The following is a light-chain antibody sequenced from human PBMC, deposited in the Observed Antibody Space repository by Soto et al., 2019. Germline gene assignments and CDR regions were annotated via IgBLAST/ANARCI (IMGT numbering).Light chain of an antibody. Sequence: IVMTQCPATLSAPPGERVTISCRASQSVTHTLAWYQHIPGQAPRLLISYASRGATGIPSRFSGSGSGTDFTLTINSLQSEDFAVYYCQQYNNWPRTFGQGTKVDI. V-gene: IGKV3-15*01. J-gene: IGKJ1*01. CDR2: YAS. CDR3: QQYNNWPRT. CDR1: QSVTHT.